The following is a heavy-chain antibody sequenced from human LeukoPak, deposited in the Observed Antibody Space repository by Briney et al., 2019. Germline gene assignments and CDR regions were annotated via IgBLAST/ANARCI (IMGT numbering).Heavy chain of an antibody. V-gene: IGHV3-48*02. Sequence: GGSLRLSCAASGFTFSSYSMNWVRQAPGKGLEWVSHITASGTAMFFADSVKGRFTISRDNAKNSLYLQMNSLRDEDTAVYYCASSGSYRFDYWGQGTLVTVSS. CDR3: ASSGSYRFDY. J-gene: IGHJ4*02. CDR1: GFTFSSYS. CDR2: ITASGTAM. D-gene: IGHD1-26*01.